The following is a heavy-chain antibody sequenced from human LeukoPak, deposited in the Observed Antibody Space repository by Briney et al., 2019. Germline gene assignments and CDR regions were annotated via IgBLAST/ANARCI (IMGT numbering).Heavy chain of an antibody. CDR1: GFTFSSYE. D-gene: IGHD2-15*01. Sequence: GGSLRLSCAASGFTFSSYEMNWVRQAPGKGLEWVSYISSSGSTIYYADSVKGRFTISSDNAKNSLYLQMNSLRAEDTAVYYCAREFHCSGGSCYSDYYYGMDVWGQGTTVTVSS. CDR3: AREFHCSGGSCYSDYYYGMDV. CDR2: ISSSGSTI. J-gene: IGHJ6*02. V-gene: IGHV3-48*03.